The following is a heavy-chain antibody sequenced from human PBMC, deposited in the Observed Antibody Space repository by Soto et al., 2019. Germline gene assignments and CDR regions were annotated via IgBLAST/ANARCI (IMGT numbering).Heavy chain of an antibody. CDR3: AKGADRSGYRYFDL. Sequence: EVHLLESGGGLVQPGGSLRLSCAASGFTFSSYAMSWVRQAPGKGLEWVSAISGSGGSTYYADSVKGRFTISRDNSMNPLYVQRNPLGAGDTAVYYCAKGADRSGYRYFDLWGRGTLVTVSS. D-gene: IGHD3-22*01. J-gene: IGHJ2*01. V-gene: IGHV3-23*01. CDR2: ISGSGGST. CDR1: GFTFSSYA.